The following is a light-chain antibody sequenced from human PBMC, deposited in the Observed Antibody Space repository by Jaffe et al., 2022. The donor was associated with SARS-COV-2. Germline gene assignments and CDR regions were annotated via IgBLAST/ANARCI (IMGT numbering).Light chain of an antibody. CDR1: KLGDKY. Sequence: SYELTQPPSVSVSPGQTASITCSGDKLGDKYACWYQQKPGQSPVLVIYQDSKRPSGIPERFSGSNSGNTATLTISGTQAMDEADYYCQAWDSSTPYVFGGGTKLTVL. CDR2: QDS. CDR3: QAWDSSTPYV. J-gene: IGLJ3*02. V-gene: IGLV3-1*01.